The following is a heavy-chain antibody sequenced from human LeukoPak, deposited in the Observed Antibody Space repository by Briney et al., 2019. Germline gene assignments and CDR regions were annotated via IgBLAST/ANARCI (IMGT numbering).Heavy chain of an antibody. CDR1: GCTFSSYA. Sequence: SVKVSCKASGCTFSSYAISWVRQAPGQGLEWMGGISPIFGTANYAQKFQGRVTMTTDESTSTAYMELRSLRSDDTAGYYCARALRVRGAISYSYMDVWGKGTTVTISS. V-gene: IGHV1-69*05. J-gene: IGHJ6*03. CDR3: ARALRVRGAISYSYMDV. D-gene: IGHD3-10*01. CDR2: ISPIFGTA.